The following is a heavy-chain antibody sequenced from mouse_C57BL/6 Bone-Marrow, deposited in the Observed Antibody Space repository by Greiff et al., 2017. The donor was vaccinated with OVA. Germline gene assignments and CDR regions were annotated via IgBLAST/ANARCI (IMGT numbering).Heavy chain of an antibody. CDR3: ARPVLLEAMDY. D-gene: IGHD2-10*01. V-gene: IGHV5-12*01. J-gene: IGHJ4*01. CDR2: ISNGGGST. Sequence: EVLLVESGGGLVQPGGSLKLSCAASGFTFRDYYMYWVRQTPEKRLEWVAYISNGGGSTYYPDTVKGRFTISRDNAKNTLYLQMSRLKSEDTAMYYCARPVLLEAMDYWGQGTSVTVSS. CDR1: GFTFRDYY.